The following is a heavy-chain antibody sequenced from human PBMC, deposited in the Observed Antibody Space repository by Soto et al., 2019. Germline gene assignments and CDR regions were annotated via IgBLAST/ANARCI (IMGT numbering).Heavy chain of an antibody. D-gene: IGHD2-2*02. Sequence: ASVKVSCKASGYTFTTYTIQWVRQAPGQRLEWMGWINAGNGETKYSQNFQGRVTVTRDTSASTAYMELNSLRSEDTAVYYCARSTTSCYSLCWFDPWGQGTLVTVSS. CDR3: ARSTTSCYSLCWFDP. CDR2: INAGNGET. J-gene: IGHJ5*02. CDR1: GYTFTTYT. V-gene: IGHV1-3*01.